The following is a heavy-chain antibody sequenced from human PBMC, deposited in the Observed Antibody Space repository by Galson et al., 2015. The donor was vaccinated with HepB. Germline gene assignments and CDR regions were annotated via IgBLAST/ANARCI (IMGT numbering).Heavy chain of an antibody. Sequence: SVKVSCKASGYTFTSYGMTWVRQAPGQGLEWMGWLNVGNGNTNYAQKLQGRVTMTRDTSTSTAYMEMSNLRSEDTAVYYCAKDGYVNGGYFDYWGQGTLVTVSS. V-gene: IGHV1-18*01. D-gene: IGHD2-2*01. J-gene: IGHJ4*02. CDR2: LNVGNGNT. CDR3: AKDGYVNGGYFDY. CDR1: GYTFTSYG.